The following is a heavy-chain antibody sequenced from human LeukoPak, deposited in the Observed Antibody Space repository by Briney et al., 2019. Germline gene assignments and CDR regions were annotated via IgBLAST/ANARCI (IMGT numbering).Heavy chain of an antibody. Sequence: PGGSLRLSCAASGFTFSSYAMSWVRQAPGKGLEWVSAISSSGGSTYYADSVKGRFTISRDNSKNTLYLQMNSLRAEDTAVYYCAKDPWGDYGDFLPTSYWGQGTLVTVSS. CDR1: GFTFSSYA. V-gene: IGHV3-23*01. CDR2: ISSSGGST. CDR3: AKDPWGDYGDFLPTSY. J-gene: IGHJ4*02. D-gene: IGHD4-17*01.